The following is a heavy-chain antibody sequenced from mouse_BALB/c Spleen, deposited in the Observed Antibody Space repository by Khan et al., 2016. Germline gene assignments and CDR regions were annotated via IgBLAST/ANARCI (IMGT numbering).Heavy chain of an antibody. V-gene: IGHV5-6*01. D-gene: IGHD2-3*01. CDR3: ARHFPDGFYVAWFAY. CDR2: ISSGGNYT. Sequence: EVELVESGGDLVKPGGSLKLSCAASGFTFSSYGMSWVRQTPDKRLEWVATISSGGNYTYYPASVKGRFTISRDNAKNTLYLQMNSLKSEDTAMYYCARHFPDGFYVAWFAYWGQGTLVAVSA. CDR1: GFTFSSYG. J-gene: IGHJ3*01.